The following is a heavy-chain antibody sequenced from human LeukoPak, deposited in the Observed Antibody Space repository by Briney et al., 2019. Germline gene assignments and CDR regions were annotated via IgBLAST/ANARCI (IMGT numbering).Heavy chain of an antibody. Sequence: GGSLRLSCAASGFTFSSYGMHWVRQAPGKGLEWVSSISSSSSYIYYADSVKGRFTISRDNSKNTLYLQMNSLRAEDTAVYYCAELGITMIGGVWGKGTTVTISS. CDR2: ISSSSSYI. D-gene: IGHD3-10*02. V-gene: IGHV3-21*01. CDR3: AELGITMIGGV. CDR1: GFTFSSYG. J-gene: IGHJ6*04.